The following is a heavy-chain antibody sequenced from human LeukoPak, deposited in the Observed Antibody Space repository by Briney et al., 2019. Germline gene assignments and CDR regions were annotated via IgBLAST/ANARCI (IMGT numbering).Heavy chain of an antibody. CDR1: GGSISSGGYY. Sequence: PSETLSLTCTVSGGSISSGGYYWSWIRQPPGKGLEWIGYIYHSGSTYYNPSLKSRVTISVDRSKNQFSLKLSSVTAADTAVYYCAREIITIFGVVIIPGALDIWGQGTMVTVSS. CDR2: IYHSGST. CDR3: AREIITIFGVVIIPGALDI. D-gene: IGHD3-3*01. V-gene: IGHV4-30-2*01. J-gene: IGHJ3*02.